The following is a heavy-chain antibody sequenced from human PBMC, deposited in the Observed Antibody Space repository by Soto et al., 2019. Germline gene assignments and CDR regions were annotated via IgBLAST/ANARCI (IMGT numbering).Heavy chain of an antibody. CDR1: GFTFSSYA. J-gene: IGHJ4*02. V-gene: IGHV3-64*01. D-gene: IGHD4-17*01. CDR2: ISSNGGST. CDR3: ARDNYGDYYEGFDY. Sequence: GGSLRLSCAASGFTFSSYAMHWVRQAPGKGLEYVATISSNGGSTYHANSVKGRFTISRDNSKNTLYLQMGSLRAEDMAVYYCARDNYGDYYEGFDYWGQGTLVTVSS.